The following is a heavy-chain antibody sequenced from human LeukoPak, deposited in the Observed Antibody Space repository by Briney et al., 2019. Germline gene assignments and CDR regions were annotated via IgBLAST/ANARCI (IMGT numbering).Heavy chain of an antibody. J-gene: IGHJ4*02. CDR3: ARDGFVGYSCSWLDY. CDR1: GFTVSSNY. CDR2: IYSGGST. Sequence: GGSLRLSCAVSGFTVSSNYVSSVRQAPAKGLEWDSVIYSGGSTYYADSVKGRFTISRDNSKNTLYLQMNSLRAEDTAVYYCARDGFVGYSCSWLDYWGQGTLVTVST. V-gene: IGHV3-66*02. D-gene: IGHD6-13*01.